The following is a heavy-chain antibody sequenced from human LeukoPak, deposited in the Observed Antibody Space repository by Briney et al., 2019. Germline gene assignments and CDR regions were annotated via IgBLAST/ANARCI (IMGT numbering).Heavy chain of an antibody. CDR3: ARGTTMIVVVSIDY. J-gene: IGHJ4*02. V-gene: IGHV3-21*01. Sequence: GGSLRLSCAASGFTFSSYSMNWVRQAPGKGLEWVSSISSNSSYIYYADSVKGRFTISRDNAKNSLYLQMNSLRAEDTAVYYCARGTTMIVVVSIDYWGQGTLVTVSS. CDR1: GFTFSSYS. CDR2: ISSNSSYI. D-gene: IGHD3-22*01.